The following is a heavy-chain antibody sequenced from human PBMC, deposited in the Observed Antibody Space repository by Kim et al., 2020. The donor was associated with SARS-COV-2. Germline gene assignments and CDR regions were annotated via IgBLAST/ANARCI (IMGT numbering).Heavy chain of an antibody. J-gene: IGHJ6*02. CDR1: GGTFSSYA. CDR2: IIPIFGTA. D-gene: IGHD4-17*01. V-gene: IGHV1-69*13. Sequence: SVKVSCKASGGTFSSYAISWVRQAPGQGLEWMGGIIPIFGTANYAQKFQGRVTITADESTSTAYMELSSLRSEDTAVYYCARDDYGDYNYYYGMDVWGQGTTVTVSS. CDR3: ARDDYGDYNYYYGMDV.